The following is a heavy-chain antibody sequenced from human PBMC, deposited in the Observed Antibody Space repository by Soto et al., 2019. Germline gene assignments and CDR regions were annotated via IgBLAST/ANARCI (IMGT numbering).Heavy chain of an antibody. J-gene: IGHJ4*02. V-gene: IGHV3-23*01. D-gene: IGHD6-13*01. CDR3: ARGYDSSWWEGY. CDR2: ISANGGST. Sequence: EVQVLESGGGLVQPGGSLRLSCVASGFTFSSHVMTWGRQAPGKGLEWVSSISANGGSTYYAESVKGRFTISRDNSRNTLSLQMSSLRAEDTAVYYCARGYDSSWWEGYWGQGTLVTVSS. CDR1: GFTFSSHV.